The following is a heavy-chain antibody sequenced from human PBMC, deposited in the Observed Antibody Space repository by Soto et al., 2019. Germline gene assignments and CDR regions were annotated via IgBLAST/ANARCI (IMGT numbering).Heavy chain of an antibody. V-gene: IGHV3-48*01. CDR1: GFTFSAYS. Sequence: EVQLVESGGGLVQPGGSLRLSCAASGFTFSAYSMNRVRQAPGKGLEWVSYISSRTNTIYYADSVQGRFTISRDDAKNSLYLQMDSLRAEDTAVYYCARDRRIAAAADFYFDSWGQGTLVTVSS. J-gene: IGHJ4*02. CDR3: ARDRRIAAAADFYFDS. D-gene: IGHD6-13*01. CDR2: ISSRTNTI.